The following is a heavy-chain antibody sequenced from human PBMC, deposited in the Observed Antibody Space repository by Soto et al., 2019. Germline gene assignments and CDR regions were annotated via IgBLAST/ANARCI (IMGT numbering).Heavy chain of an antibody. Sequence: GGSLRLSCAASGFTFSDSWMDWVRQAPGKGPEWVANIKQDGSEKNYVDSVKGRFTISRDNAKNSLYLQMNSLRAEDTAVYYCASLGRHGWGQGTTVTGSS. CDR1: GFTFSDSW. V-gene: IGHV3-7*01. CDR3: ASLGRHG. D-gene: IGHD3-16*01. J-gene: IGHJ6*02. CDR2: IKQDGSEK.